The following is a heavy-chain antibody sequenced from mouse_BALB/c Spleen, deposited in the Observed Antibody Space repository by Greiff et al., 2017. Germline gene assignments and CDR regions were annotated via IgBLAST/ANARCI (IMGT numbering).Heavy chain of an antibody. CDR1: GFTFSSYA. CDR2: ISSGGSYT. D-gene: IGHD1-1*01. V-gene: IGHV5-9-4*01. J-gene: IGHJ2*01. CDR3: TRDHGSSYFDY. Sequence: EVKVVESGGGLVKPGGSLKLSCAASGFTFSSYAMSWVRQSPEKRLEWVAEISSGGSYTYYPDTVTGRFTISRDNAKNTLYLEMSSLRSEDTAMYYCTRDHGSSYFDYWGQGTTLTVSA.